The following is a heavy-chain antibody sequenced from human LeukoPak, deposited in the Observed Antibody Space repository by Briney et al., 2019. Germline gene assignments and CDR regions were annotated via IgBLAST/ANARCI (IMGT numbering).Heavy chain of an antibody. CDR2: IIPIFGTA. CDR1: VGTFSSYA. Sequence: GASVKVSSKASVGTFSSYAISWVRQAPGQGLEWMGGIIPIFGTANSAQKFQGRVTISADESTSTAYMELSSLRSEDTAVYYCARDRREWDPNWFDPWGKGTLVSVSS. CDR3: ARDRREWDPNWFDP. D-gene: IGHD1-26*01. V-gene: IGHV1-69*01. J-gene: IGHJ5*02.